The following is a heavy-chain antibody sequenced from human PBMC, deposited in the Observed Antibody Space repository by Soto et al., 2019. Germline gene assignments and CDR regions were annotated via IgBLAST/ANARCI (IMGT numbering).Heavy chain of an antibody. CDR1: GFTFSTYA. D-gene: IGHD1-1*01. J-gene: IGHJ5*02. Sequence: EAETLESGGGSGQPGGSLRLSCAASGFTFSTYAVAWVRQSPGKGLEWVSSISASGGDTWYADSVKGRFTISRDNSKNTLYLQMNSLRVEDTAVYYCARRPTATASWGQGTLVTVSS. CDR3: ARRPTATAS. V-gene: IGHV3-23*01. CDR2: ISASGGDT.